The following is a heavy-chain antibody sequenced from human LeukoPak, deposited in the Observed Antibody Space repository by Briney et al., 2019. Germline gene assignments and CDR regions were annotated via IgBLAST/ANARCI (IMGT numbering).Heavy chain of an antibody. V-gene: IGHV3-21*01. Sequence: PWGSLSLSCAASGFTFSSYSMNWVRQPPGKGLEWVSSISSSSSYIYYADSVKGRFTISRDNAKNSLYLQTNRLRAEDTAVYYCARDQVPIVVVVAATGYGMDVWGQGNTVSVSS. CDR2: ISSSSSYI. D-gene: IGHD2-15*01. J-gene: IGHJ6*02. CDR3: ARDQVPIVVVVAATGYGMDV. CDR1: GFTFSSYS.